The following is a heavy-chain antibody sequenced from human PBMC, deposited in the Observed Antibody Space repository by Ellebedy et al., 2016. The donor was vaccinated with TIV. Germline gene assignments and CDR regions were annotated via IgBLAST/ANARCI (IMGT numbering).Heavy chain of an antibody. D-gene: IGHD3-9*01. CDR3: ARDLYYDILTGYGRHYYYYGMDV. J-gene: IGHJ6*02. CDR2: IMQGGSDK. CDR1: GFSFSNYW. V-gene: IGHV3-7*01. Sequence: GESLKISCAASGFSFSNYWMSWVRQAPGKGLEWVATIMQGGSDKYYVDSVKGRFTISRDNAKNSLYLQMNSLRAEDTAVYYCARDLYYDILTGYGRHYYYYGMDVWGQGTTVTVSS.